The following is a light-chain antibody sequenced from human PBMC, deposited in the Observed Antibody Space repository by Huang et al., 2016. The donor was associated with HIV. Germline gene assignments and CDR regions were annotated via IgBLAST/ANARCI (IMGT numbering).Light chain of an antibody. V-gene: IGKV4-1*01. CDR2: WSC. CDR1: QSLLYNLNSKNY. J-gene: IGKJ4*01. Sequence: DIVMTQSPDSLSIFTGERATINCKSSQSLLYNLNSKNYLAWIQQRPGQPPKLLFHWSCSRQSGIPDRFSASGSGTDFTLTIDNLQTEDVAIYYCQQYYTNPQTFGRGTAVEI. CDR3: QQYYTNPQT.